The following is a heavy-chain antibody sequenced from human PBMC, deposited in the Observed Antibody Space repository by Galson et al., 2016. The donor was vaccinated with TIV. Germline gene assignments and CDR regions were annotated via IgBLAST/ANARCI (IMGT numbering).Heavy chain of an antibody. CDR3: AKVPLTDFSSGWFDF. Sequence: SLRLSCAGSGFTFGDYGMHWVRQAPGKGLEWVSGISWNGDSLDYADSVGGRFTISRDNAKNSLYLDMNDLRTDDTAFYYGAKVPLTDFSSGWFDFWGQGTLVAVSS. D-gene: IGHD6-19*01. CDR1: GFTFGDYG. V-gene: IGHV3-9*01. J-gene: IGHJ4*02. CDR2: ISWNGDSL.